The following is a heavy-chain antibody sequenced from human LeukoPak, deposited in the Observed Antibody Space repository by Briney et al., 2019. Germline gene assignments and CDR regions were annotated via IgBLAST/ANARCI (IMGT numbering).Heavy chain of an antibody. D-gene: IGHD5-18*01. CDR2: IKQDGSEK. Sequence: PGGSLRLSCAASGFTFSSYWMSWVRQAPGKGLEWVANIKQDGSEKYYVDSVKGRFTISRDNAKNSLYLQMNSPRAEDTAVYYCARRGYYHYYYYYGMDVWGQGTTVTVSS. J-gene: IGHJ6*02. CDR3: ARRGYYHYYYYYGMDV. V-gene: IGHV3-7*01. CDR1: GFTFSSYW.